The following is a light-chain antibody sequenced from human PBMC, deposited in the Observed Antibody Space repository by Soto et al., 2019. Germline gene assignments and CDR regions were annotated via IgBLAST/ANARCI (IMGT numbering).Light chain of an antibody. CDR2: GAF. V-gene: IGKV3-15*01. J-gene: IGKJ1*01. Sequence: EIVLTQSPVTLSVSPGERATLSCRASQSVSSNLAWYQQKPGQAPRLLIYGAFTRATGIPARFSGGGSGTEFTLTISSLQSEDFAVYFCQQYNKWPRTFGQGTKVDIK. CDR3: QQYNKWPRT. CDR1: QSVSSN.